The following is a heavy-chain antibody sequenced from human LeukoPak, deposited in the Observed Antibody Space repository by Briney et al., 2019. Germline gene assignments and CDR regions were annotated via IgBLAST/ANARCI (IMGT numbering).Heavy chain of an antibody. CDR3: ARGANPWLTFLDY. D-gene: IGHD6-19*01. CDR2: FYGSGSY. V-gene: IGHV4-61*09. Sequence: SQTLSLTCTVSGGSISSCSYYWSWIRQGAGQGLEWIVHFYGSGSYNYNPSLRSRITITVDTSKNQFSLKLNSVTAADTGVYDCARGANPWLTFLDYWGQGIVVTVSS. J-gene: IGHJ4*02. CDR1: GGSISSCSYY.